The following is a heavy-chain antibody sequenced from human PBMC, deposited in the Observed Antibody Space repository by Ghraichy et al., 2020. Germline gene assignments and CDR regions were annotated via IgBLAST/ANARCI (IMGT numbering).Heavy chain of an antibody. CDR1: GFTFSSYA. CDR3: ATHTYTDYYYYMDV. CDR2: ISGSGGST. V-gene: IGHV3-23*01. Sequence: GGSLRLSCAASGFTFSSYAMSWVRQAPGKGLEWVSAISGSGGSTYYADSVKGRFTISRDNSKNTLYLQMNSLRAEDTAVYYCATHTYTDYYYYMDVWGKGTTVTVSS. J-gene: IGHJ6*03. D-gene: IGHD2-2*02.